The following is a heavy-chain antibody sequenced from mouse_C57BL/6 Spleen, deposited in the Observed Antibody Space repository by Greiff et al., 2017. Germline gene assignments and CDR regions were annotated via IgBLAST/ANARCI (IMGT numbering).Heavy chain of an antibody. CDR3: ARTAQATDY. V-gene: IGHV1-26*01. CDR2: INPNNGGT. Sequence: EVQLQQSGPELVKPGASVKISCKASGYTFTDYYMNWVKQSHGKSLEWIGDINPNNGGTSYNQKFKGKATLTVDKSSSTAYMELRSLTSADSAVYYCARTAQATDYWGQGTTLTVSS. CDR1: GYTFTDYY. J-gene: IGHJ2*01. D-gene: IGHD3-2*02.